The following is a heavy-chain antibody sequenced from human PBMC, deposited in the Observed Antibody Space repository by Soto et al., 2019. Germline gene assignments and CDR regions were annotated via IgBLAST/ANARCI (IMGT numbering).Heavy chain of an antibody. CDR2: ISGSGGST. CDR1: GFTFSSYA. V-gene: IGHV3-23*01. J-gene: IGHJ3*02. Sequence: EVQLLESGGGLVQPGGSLRLSCAASGFTFSSYAMSWVRQAPGKGLEWVSAISGSGGSTYYADSVKGRFTISRDNSKNTLYLQMNSLRAEDTVVYYCAKDHPITMIVVVPYDAFDIWGQGTMVTVSS. D-gene: IGHD3-22*01. CDR3: AKDHPITMIVVVPYDAFDI.